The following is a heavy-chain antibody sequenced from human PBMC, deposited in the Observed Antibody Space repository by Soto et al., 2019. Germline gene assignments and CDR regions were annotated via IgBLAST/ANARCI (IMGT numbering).Heavy chain of an antibody. J-gene: IGHJ4*02. Sequence: QVQLVQSGAEVKKPGSSVKVSCKASGGTFSSYAISWVRQAPGQGLEWMGGIIPTFGTANYAQKFHGRVTITADESTSTAYRELSSMRSEDTAVYYCARVGHYGSGTDYWGQGTLVTVSS. CDR2: IIPTFGTA. V-gene: IGHV1-69*01. D-gene: IGHD3-10*01. CDR3: ARVGHYGSGTDY. CDR1: GGTFSSYA.